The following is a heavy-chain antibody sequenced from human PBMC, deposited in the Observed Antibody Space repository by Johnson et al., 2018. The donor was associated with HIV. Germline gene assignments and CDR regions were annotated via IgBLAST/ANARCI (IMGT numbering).Heavy chain of an antibody. Sequence: QVQLVESGGGVVQPGRSLRLSCAASGFTFSSYAMHWVRQAPGKGPEWVALISYDGSNKYYADSVKGRFTFSRDHSKNTLYLQMNSLRADDTAVYYCAKDRFTVTDAFDIWGQGTMVTVSS. CDR2: ISYDGSNK. CDR1: GFTFSSYA. D-gene: IGHD4-17*01. V-gene: IGHV3-30*04. CDR3: AKDRFTVTDAFDI. J-gene: IGHJ3*02.